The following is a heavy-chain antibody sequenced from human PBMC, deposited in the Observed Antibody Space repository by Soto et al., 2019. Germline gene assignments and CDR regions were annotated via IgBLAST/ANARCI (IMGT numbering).Heavy chain of an antibody. Sequence: SETLSLTCAVYGGSVNGYYWNWIRQPPGKGLEWIGEINHTGGTHYNPSLKSRVTMSVDTSKNQFSLGLSSVTAADTAIYYCATRITVFGLLIPPFDPWGHGTQVTVSS. CDR2: INHTGGT. D-gene: IGHD3-3*01. CDR3: ATRITVFGLLIPPFDP. V-gene: IGHV4-34*01. CDR1: GGSVNGYY. J-gene: IGHJ5*02.